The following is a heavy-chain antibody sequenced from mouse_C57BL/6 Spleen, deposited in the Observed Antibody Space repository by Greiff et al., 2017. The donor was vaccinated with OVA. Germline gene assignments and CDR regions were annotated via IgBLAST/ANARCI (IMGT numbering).Heavy chain of an antibody. CDR1: GFTFSDYG. J-gene: IGHJ2*01. CDR2: ISSGSSTI. Sequence: EVKVVESGGGLVKPGGSLKLSCAASGFTFSDYGMHWVRQAPEKGLEWVAYISSGSSTIYYADTVKGRFTISRDNAKNTLFLQMTSLRFEDTAMYYCARMTPYYFDYWGQGTTLTVSS. V-gene: IGHV5-17*01. CDR3: ARMTPYYFDY.